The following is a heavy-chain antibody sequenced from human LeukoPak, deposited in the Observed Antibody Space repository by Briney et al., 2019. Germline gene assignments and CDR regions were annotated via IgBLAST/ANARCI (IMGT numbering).Heavy chain of an antibody. Sequence: GGSLRLSCAASGFTFSSYGMSWVRQAPGKGLEWVSAISGSGGSTYYADSVKGRFTISRDNSKNTLYLQMNSLRAEDTAVYYCAKIDRRTSAAGDTDYWGHGTLVTVSS. CDR3: AKIDRRTSAAGDTDY. V-gene: IGHV3-23*01. J-gene: IGHJ4*01. D-gene: IGHD6-13*01. CDR1: GFTFSSYG. CDR2: ISGSGGST.